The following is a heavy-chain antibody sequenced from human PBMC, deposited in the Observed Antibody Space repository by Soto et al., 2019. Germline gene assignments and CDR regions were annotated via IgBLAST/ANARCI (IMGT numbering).Heavy chain of an antibody. CDR2: IYYTGNT. V-gene: IGHV4-59*07. Sequence: TVSLNCVDPGGRLSSYNRSWIRQPPGKGLEWIGYIYYTGNTIYNPSLNSRVTMSVDTSKNQFSLHLNYVTAADTAVYYCARGGASSKWLDPWGQGTLVTVPQ. CDR3: ARGGASSKWLDP. J-gene: IGHJ5*02. CDR1: GGRLSSYN. D-gene: IGHD3-10*01.